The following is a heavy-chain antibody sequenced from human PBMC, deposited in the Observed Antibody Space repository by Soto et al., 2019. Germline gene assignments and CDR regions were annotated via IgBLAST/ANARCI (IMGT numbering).Heavy chain of an antibody. Sequence: GESLKISCKGSGYSFTSYWISWVRQMPGKGLEWMGRIDPSDSYTNYSPSFQGHVTISADKSISTAYLQWSSLKASDTAMYYCARGTVTPYYYYGMDVWGQGTTVTVYS. CDR3: ARGTVTPYYYYGMDV. CDR1: GYSFTSYW. J-gene: IGHJ6*02. D-gene: IGHD4-4*01. CDR2: IDPSDSYT. V-gene: IGHV5-10-1*01.